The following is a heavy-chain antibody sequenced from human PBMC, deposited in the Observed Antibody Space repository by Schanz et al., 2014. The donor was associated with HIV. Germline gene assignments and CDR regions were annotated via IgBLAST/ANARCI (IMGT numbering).Heavy chain of an antibody. CDR1: GFMFSTYA. V-gene: IGHV3-48*01. CDR3: VRDCVSGCPADY. CDR2: INSGSTIK. Sequence: DVQLVESGGGLEQPGGSLRLSCAASGFMFSTYAMHWVRQAPGKGLEWVSKINSGSTIKNYADSVKGRFTISRDNAKNSLYLQMNTLRADDTAIYYCVRDCVSGCPADYWGQGTLVTVSS. D-gene: IGHD5-12*01. J-gene: IGHJ4*02.